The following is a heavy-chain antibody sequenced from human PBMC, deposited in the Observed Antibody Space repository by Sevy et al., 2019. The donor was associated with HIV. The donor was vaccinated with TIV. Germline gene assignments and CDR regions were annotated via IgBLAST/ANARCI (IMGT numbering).Heavy chain of an antibody. V-gene: IGHV3-23*01. CDR1: GFTFSSYA. Sequence: GGSLRLSCAASGFTFSSYAMTWVRQAPGKGLEWVSGISGSGYSTYYADSVKGRFTISRDNSKNTLYLQMNSLRAEDPAVYYCAKEGGGYNYDSSGLFDYWGQGTLVTVSS. CDR3: AKEGGGYNYDSSGLFDY. CDR2: ISGSGYST. D-gene: IGHD3-22*01. J-gene: IGHJ4*02.